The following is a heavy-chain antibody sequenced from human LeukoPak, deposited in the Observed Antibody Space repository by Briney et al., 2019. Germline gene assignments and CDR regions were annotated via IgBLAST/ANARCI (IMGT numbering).Heavy chain of an antibody. V-gene: IGHV1-24*01. CDR3: ARDARGAAAADDPLDI. CDR2: FDPEDGET. J-gene: IGHJ3*02. D-gene: IGHD6-13*01. Sequence: ASVKVSCKVSGYTLTELSMHWVRQAPGKGLERMGGFDPEDGETIYAQKFQGRVTMTRDTSISTAYMELSSLTSEDTAVYYCARDARGAAAADDPLDIWGQGTTVTVSS. CDR1: GYTLTELS.